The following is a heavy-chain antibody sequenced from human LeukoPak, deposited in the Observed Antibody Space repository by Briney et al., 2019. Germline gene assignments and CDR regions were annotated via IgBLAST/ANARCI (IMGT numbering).Heavy chain of an antibody. CDR1: GYTFTGYY. Sequence: ASVKVSCEASGYTFTGYYMHWVRQAPGQGLEWMGWINPNSGGTNYAQKFQGRVTMTRDTSTSTVYMELSSLRSEDTAVYYCARDWFNDIYEVGYWGQGTLVTVSS. J-gene: IGHJ4*02. CDR3: ARDWFNDIYEVGY. CDR2: INPNSGGT. V-gene: IGHV1-2*02. D-gene: IGHD3-9*01.